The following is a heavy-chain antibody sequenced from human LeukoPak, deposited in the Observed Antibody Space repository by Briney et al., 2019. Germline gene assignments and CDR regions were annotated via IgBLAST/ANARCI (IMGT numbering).Heavy chain of an antibody. J-gene: IGHJ5*02. Sequence: SETLSLTCTVSDGSISSSSYYWGWIRHPPGKGLEWIGSIYYSGSTYYNPSLKSRVTISVDTSKNQFSLKLSSVTAADTAVYYCARQGGCSSSSCYRWFDPWGQGTLVTVSS. CDR1: DGSISSSSYY. CDR2: IYYSGST. V-gene: IGHV4-39*01. D-gene: IGHD2-2*01. CDR3: ARQGGCSSSSCYRWFDP.